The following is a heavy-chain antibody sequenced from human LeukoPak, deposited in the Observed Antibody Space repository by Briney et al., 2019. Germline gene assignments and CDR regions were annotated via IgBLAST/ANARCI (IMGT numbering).Heavy chain of an antibody. CDR1: GFTFSSYA. V-gene: IGHV3-23*01. D-gene: IGHD4-17*01. CDR2: ISGSGGST. J-gene: IGHJ5*02. CDR3: AKDCRATVTIGKWNP. Sequence: GGSLRLSCAASGFTFSSYAMSWVRQAPGKGLEWVSAISGSGGSTYYADSVKGRFTISRDNSKNTLYLQMNSLRAEDTAVYYRAKDCRATVTIGKWNPWGQGTLVTVSS.